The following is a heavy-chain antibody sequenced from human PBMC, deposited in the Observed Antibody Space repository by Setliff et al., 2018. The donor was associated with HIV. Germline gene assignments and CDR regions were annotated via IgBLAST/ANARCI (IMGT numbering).Heavy chain of an antibody. CDR3: ARYSPRGYTLTGPY. Sequence: PSETLSLTCTVSGGSVSSGSYYWSWIRQPPGKGLEWIGYISYSGSTKHNPSLKSRVTISLDTSKNQFSLKLTSVAAADTAVYYCARYSPRGYTLTGPYWGQGTLVTVSS. CDR2: ISYSGST. D-gene: IGHD6-25*01. CDR1: GGSVSSGSYY. J-gene: IGHJ4*02. V-gene: IGHV4-61*01.